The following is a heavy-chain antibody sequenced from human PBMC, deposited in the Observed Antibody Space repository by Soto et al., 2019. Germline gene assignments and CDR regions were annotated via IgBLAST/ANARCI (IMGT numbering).Heavy chain of an antibody. CDR1: GFTFSSYW. V-gene: IGHV3-7*01. CDR3: ARVSLLWQYDN. CDR2: IKQDGSEK. J-gene: IGHJ4*02. Sequence: GGSLSLSCAASGFTFSSYWMSWVRQAPGKGLEWVANIKQDGSEKYYVDSVKGRFTISRDNAKNSLYLQMNSLRAEDTAVYYCARVSLLWQYDNWGKGTLVTVAS. D-gene: IGHD3-16*01.